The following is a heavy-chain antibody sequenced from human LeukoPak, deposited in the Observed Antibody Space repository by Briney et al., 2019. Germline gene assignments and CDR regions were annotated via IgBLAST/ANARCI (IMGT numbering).Heavy chain of an antibody. Sequence: GGSLRLSCAASGFTFSNAWMSWVRQAPGKGLEWVGRIKSKTDGGTTDHAAPVKGRFTISRDDSKNTLYLPLNSLRTENTAMYYCTTDQAGDYWGQETVVTVSS. J-gene: IGHJ4*02. V-gene: IGHV3-15*01. CDR1: GFTFSNAW. D-gene: IGHD6-13*01. CDR3: TTDQAGDY. CDR2: IKSKTDGGTT.